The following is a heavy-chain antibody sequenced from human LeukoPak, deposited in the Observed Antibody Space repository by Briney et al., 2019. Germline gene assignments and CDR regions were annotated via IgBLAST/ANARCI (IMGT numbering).Heavy chain of an antibody. J-gene: IGHJ4*02. V-gene: IGHV3-7*01. CDR2: IKQDGSEK. D-gene: IGHD3-10*01. CDR3: ARPTGTGIFDY. CDR1: GFTFSSYW. Sequence: GGSLRLSCAASGFTFSSYWMSWVRQAPGKVLEWVANIKQDGSEKHYVDSVKGRFTISRDNAKNSLYLQMNSLRAEDTAVYYCARPTGTGIFDYWGQGTLVTVSS.